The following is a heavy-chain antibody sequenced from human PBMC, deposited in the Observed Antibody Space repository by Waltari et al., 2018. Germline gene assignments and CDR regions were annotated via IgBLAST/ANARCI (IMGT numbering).Heavy chain of an antibody. CDR1: GFTFSSYS. D-gene: IGHD1-26*01. CDR2: ISSSSSTI. Sequence: EVQLVESGGGLVQPGGSLRLSCVASGFTFSSYSMNSVRHDPGKGLEWVSYISSSSSTIYYADSLKGRFTISRDNAKNSLYLQMNSLRAEDTTVYYCARDGIVGATYDAFDIWGQGTMVTVSS. CDR3: ARDGIVGATYDAFDI. J-gene: IGHJ3*02. V-gene: IGHV3-48*01.